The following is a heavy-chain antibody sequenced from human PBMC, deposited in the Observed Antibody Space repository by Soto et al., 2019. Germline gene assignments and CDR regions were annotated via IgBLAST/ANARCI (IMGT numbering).Heavy chain of an antibody. J-gene: IGHJ4*02. CDR1: GFTFSSYC. CDR3: AKDSLIVATTLVDY. Sequence: GGSLRLSCTASGFTFSSYCMHWVRQAPGKGLEWVAVISNDGSNKYYADSVKGRFTISRDNSKNTLYLQMNSLRAEDTDVYYCAKDSLIVATTLVDYWGQGTLVTVSS. D-gene: IGHD5-12*01. CDR2: ISNDGSNK. V-gene: IGHV3-30*18.